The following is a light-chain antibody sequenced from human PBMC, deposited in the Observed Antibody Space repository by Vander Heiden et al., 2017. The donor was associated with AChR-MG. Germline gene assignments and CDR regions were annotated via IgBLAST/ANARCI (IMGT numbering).Light chain of an antibody. CDR2: QND. CDR1: RSGNKY. CDR3: QAWDSRSNWV. J-gene: IGLJ3*02. Sequence: SYELTQPPSVSVSPGQTASITCSGDRSGNKYASWYQQKPGQSPVLVIHQNDKRPSGIPERFSGSSSGNTATLTISGTQSLDEADYFCQAWDSRSNWVFGGGTKLTVL. V-gene: IGLV3-1*01.